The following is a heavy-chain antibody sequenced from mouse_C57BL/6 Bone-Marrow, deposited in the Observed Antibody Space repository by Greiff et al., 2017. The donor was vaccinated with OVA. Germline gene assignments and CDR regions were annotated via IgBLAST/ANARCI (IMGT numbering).Heavy chain of an antibody. CDR3: ARTEDGYSFAY. CDR2: IDPSDSYT. Sequence: QVQLQQPGAELVMPGASVKLSCKASGYTFTSYWMHWVKQRPGQGLEWIGEIDPSDSYTNYNQKFKCKSTLTVDKSSSTAYMPRSSLTSEDSAVYYCARTEDGYSFAYWGRGTLVSVCA. D-gene: IGHD2-3*01. V-gene: IGHV1-69*01. J-gene: IGHJ3*01. CDR1: GYTFTSYW.